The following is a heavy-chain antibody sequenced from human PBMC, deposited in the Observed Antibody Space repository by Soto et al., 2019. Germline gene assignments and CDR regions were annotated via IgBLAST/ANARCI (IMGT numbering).Heavy chain of an antibody. V-gene: IGHV1-2*04. CDR1: GYTFTGYY. CDR3: ARDLWGKYYYDISGYSTGLYYYYGMDV. D-gene: IGHD3-22*01. J-gene: IGHJ6*02. Sequence: ASVKVSCKASGYTFTGYYMHWVRQAPGQGLEWMGWINPNSGGTNYAQKFQGWVTMTRDTSISTAYMELSRLRSDDTAVYYCARDLWGKYYYDISGYSTGLYYYYGMDVWGQGTKVAVSS. CDR2: INPNSGGT.